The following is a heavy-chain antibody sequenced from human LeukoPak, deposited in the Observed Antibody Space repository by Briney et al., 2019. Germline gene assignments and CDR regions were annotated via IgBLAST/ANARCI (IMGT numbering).Heavy chain of an antibody. V-gene: IGHV3-21*01. CDR1: GFTFSSYS. D-gene: IGHD1-26*01. CDR3: ARAGGVGDFDY. Sequence: GGSLRLTCAASGFTFSSYSMSWVRQAPGKGLEWVSSISSSSSYIYYADSVKGRFTISRDNAKNSLYLQMNSLRAEDTAVYYCARAGGVGDFDYWGQGTLVTVSS. CDR2: ISSSSSYI. J-gene: IGHJ4*02.